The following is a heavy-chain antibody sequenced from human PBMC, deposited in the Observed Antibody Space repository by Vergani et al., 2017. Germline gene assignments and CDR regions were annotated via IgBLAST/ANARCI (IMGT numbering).Heavy chain of an antibody. CDR2: IWNDGSKK. CDR3: ARGTYGSGTYYKGDGFDI. Sequence: QVQLVESGGGVVQPGRSLRLSCVASGFHFSSYGMHWVRQAPGKGLEWVAVIWNDGSKKYYANSVKGRFIISRDDSKNTLYLQMKSLRAEDSAVYFCARGTYGSGTYYKGDGFDIWGQGTMVTVSS. CDR1: GFHFSSYG. V-gene: IGHV3-33*01. D-gene: IGHD3-10*01. J-gene: IGHJ3*02.